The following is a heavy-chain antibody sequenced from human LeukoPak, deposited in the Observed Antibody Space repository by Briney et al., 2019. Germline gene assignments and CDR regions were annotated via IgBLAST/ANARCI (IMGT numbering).Heavy chain of an antibody. D-gene: IGHD5-12*01. J-gene: IGHJ4*02. Sequence: GGSLRLSCAASGFTFSSYGMSWVRQAPGKGLEWVSGISGSGGTTFYADSVKGRFTISRDNSKNTLYLQMNSLRAEDTAVYYCAKRTGYAFDYWGQGTLVTVSS. V-gene: IGHV3-23*01. CDR2: ISGSGGTT. CDR3: AKRTGYAFDY. CDR1: GFTFSSYG.